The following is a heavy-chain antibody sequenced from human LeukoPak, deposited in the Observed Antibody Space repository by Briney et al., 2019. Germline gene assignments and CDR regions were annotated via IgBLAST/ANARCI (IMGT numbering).Heavy chain of an antibody. CDR1: GFTFDDYA. Sequence: GRSLRLSCAASGFTFDDYAMHWVRQAPGKGLEWVSGISWNSGSIGYADSVKGRFTISRDNAKNSLYLQMNSLRAEDTALYYCAKDIGGSGNYYYYYGMDVWGQGTTVTVSS. D-gene: IGHD3-10*01. CDR3: AKDIGGSGNYYYYYGMDV. J-gene: IGHJ6*02. CDR2: ISWNSGSI. V-gene: IGHV3-9*01.